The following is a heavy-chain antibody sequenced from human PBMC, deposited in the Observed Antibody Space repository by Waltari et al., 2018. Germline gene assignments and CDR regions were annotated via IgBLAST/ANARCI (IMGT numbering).Heavy chain of an antibody. J-gene: IGHJ4*02. CDR3: ARGNDILS. V-gene: IGHV3-48*01. CDR1: GFTFSSYS. Sequence: EVQLVESGGGLVQPGGSLRLSCAASGFTFSSYSMNWVRQAPGKGLEWVSYISSSSTIYYADSVKGRFTISRDNAKNSLYLQMNSLRAEDTAVYYCARGNDILSWGQGTLVTVSS. D-gene: IGHD3-9*01. CDR2: ISSSSTI.